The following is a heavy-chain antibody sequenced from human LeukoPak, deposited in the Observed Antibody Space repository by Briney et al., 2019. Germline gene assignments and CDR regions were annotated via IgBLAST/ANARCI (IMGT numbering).Heavy chain of an antibody. V-gene: IGHV3-30*18. CDR3: ANAEGDSSGYYHGWFDP. Sequence: GGSLRLSCAASGFTFSSYGMHWVRQAPGKGLEWVAVISYDGSNKYYADSVKGRFTISRDNSKNTLYLQMNSLRAEDTAVYYCANAEGDSSGYYHGWFDPGGQGTLVTVSS. D-gene: IGHD3-22*01. J-gene: IGHJ5*02. CDR2: ISYDGSNK. CDR1: GFTFSSYG.